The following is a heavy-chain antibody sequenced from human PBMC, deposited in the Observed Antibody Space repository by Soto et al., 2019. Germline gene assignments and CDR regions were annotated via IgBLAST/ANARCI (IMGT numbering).Heavy chain of an antibody. D-gene: IGHD3-3*01. Sequence: VASVKVSCKASGGTFSSYAISWVRQAPGQGLEWMGGIIPIFGTANYAQKFQGRVTITADESTSTAYMELSSLRSEDTAVYYCASGGSYDFWSGYYSPQKFDYWGQGTLVTVSS. CDR2: IIPIFGTA. V-gene: IGHV1-69*13. J-gene: IGHJ4*02. CDR1: GGTFSSYA. CDR3: ASGGSYDFWSGYYSPQKFDY.